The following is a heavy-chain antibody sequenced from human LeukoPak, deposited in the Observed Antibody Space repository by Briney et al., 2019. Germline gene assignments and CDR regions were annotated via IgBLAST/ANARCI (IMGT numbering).Heavy chain of an antibody. CDR1: GFTFSSHA. J-gene: IGHJ3*02. D-gene: IGHD2-15*01. V-gene: IGHV3-23*02. Sequence: GGSLRLSCTPSGFTFSSHAMSWVRQAPGKGLEWVSGISGNGAGTYYGDSVKGRFTISRDNSKNTLYLQMNSLRAEDTAVYYCAKVGGLGYCSGGSCHEAWAFDIWGQGTMVTVSS. CDR3: AKVGGLGYCSGGSCHEAWAFDI. CDR2: ISGNGAGT.